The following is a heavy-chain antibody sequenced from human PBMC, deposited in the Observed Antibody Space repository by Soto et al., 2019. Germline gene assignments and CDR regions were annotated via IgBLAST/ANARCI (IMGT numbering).Heavy chain of an antibody. V-gene: IGHV1-18*01. Sequence: ASVKVSCKASGYTFTSYGISWVRQAPGQGLEWMGWISAYNGNTNYAQKLQGRVTKTTDTSTSTAYMELRSLRSDDTAVYYCARDDYGDYYYYYGMDVWGQGTTVTVSS. CDR2: ISAYNGNT. D-gene: IGHD4-17*01. CDR1: GYTFTSYG. J-gene: IGHJ6*02. CDR3: ARDDYGDYYYYYGMDV.